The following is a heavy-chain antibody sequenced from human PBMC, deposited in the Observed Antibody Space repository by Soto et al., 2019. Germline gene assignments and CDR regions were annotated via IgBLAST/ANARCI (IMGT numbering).Heavy chain of an antibody. V-gene: IGHV1-69*01. CDR3: ARASIAARPGSWSYAFDI. CDR1: GGTFSSYA. Sequence: QVQLVQSGAEVKKPGSSVKVSCKASGGTFSSYAISWVRQAPGQGLEWMGGIIPIFGTANYAQKFQGRVTITADESTSTAYVELSSLRSEDTAVYYCARASIAARPGSWSYAFDIWGQGTMVTVSS. D-gene: IGHD6-6*01. J-gene: IGHJ3*02. CDR2: IIPIFGTA.